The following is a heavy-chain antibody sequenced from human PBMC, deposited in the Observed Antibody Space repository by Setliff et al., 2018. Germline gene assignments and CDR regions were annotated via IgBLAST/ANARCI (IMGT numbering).Heavy chain of an antibody. CDR1: ADSMNNNF. CDR3: ARAYYYASGNSHNYYMDV. J-gene: IGHJ6*03. V-gene: IGHV4-59*08. Sequence: SETLSLTCIVSADSMNNNFWTWIRRPPGKGLEWIGYIYYSGSTYYNPSLKSRVTISVDTSKNQFSLKLTSVSAADTAVYYCARAYYYASGNSHNYYMDVWGKGTAVTVSS. D-gene: IGHD3-10*01. CDR2: IYYSGST.